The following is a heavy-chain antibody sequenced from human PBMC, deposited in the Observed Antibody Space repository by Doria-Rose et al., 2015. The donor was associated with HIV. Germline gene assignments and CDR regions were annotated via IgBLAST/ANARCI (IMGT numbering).Heavy chain of an antibody. V-gene: IGHV2-26*01. J-gene: IGHJ4*02. CDR3: ARIKSSRWYHKYYFDF. Sequence: QITLKECGPVLVKPTETLTLTCTVSGVSLSSPGMGVSWIRQPPGKALEWLANIFSDDERSYKTSLKSRLTISRATSKSQVVLTMTDMDPVDTATYYCARIKSSRWYHKYYFDFWGQGTLVIVSA. CDR2: IFSDDER. CDR1: GVSLSSPGMG. D-gene: IGHD6-13*01.